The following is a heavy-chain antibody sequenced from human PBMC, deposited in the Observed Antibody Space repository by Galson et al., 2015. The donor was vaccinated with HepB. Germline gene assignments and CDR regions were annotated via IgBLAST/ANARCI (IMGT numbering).Heavy chain of an antibody. D-gene: IGHD4-17*01. Sequence: SVKVSCKASGYTFTSFYMHWVRQAPGQGLEWMGIINPSGGSTSYSQKFQGRVTMTRDTSTSTAYMELSSLRSEDTAVYYCARDGTTGTTASCWGQGALVTVSS. CDR1: GYTFTSFY. J-gene: IGHJ4*02. CDR3: ARDGTTGTTASC. V-gene: IGHV1-46*03. CDR2: INPSGGST.